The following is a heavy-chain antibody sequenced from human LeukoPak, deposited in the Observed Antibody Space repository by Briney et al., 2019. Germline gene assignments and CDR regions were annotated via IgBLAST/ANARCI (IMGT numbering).Heavy chain of an antibody. CDR1: GFIFSSYS. CDR2: ITGSGGNT. J-gene: IGHJ6*02. CDR3: AKAASSSWPSYYYGMDV. V-gene: IGHV3-23*01. Sequence: GGSLRLSCAASGFIFSSYSMSWVRQAPGKGLEWVSVITGSGGNTYYADSVKGRFTISKGNSKNMVYLQMSSLRVDDTAVYYCAKAASSSWPSYYYGMDVWGQGTTVTVSS. D-gene: IGHD6-13*01.